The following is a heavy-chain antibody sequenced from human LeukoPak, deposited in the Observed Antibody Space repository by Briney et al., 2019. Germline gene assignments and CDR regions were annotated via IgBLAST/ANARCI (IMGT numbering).Heavy chain of an antibody. CDR3: HPLGYTSN. CDR1: GFTFSSRW. V-gene: IGHV3-74*01. Sequence: SGGSLRLSCVVAGFTSGFTFSSRWMHWVRQAPGKGLVWVSLVKNDGSTNHADSVKGRFTVSRDSAENTLYLQMNNLRVEDTALYFCHPLGYTSNWGQGTLVTVSS. D-gene: IGHD6-13*01. J-gene: IGHJ4*02. CDR2: VKNDGST.